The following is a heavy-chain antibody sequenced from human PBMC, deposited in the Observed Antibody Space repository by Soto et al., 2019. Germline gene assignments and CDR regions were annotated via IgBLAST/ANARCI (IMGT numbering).Heavy chain of an antibody. V-gene: IGHV1-69*06. D-gene: IGHD1-26*01. CDR3: ARRKEWEQPSKHYYFDY. Sequence: QVQLVQSGAEVKTPGSSVRVSCKTAGRTFLISAIAWVRQAPGQGLEWMGGIIPILGTIHIAQNFQGRVNFTADRSTSPAYMHLSSLRSEDTATYFCARRKEWEQPSKHYYFDYWGQGSQVIVSS. J-gene: IGHJ4*02. CDR2: IIPILGTI. CDR1: GRTFLISA.